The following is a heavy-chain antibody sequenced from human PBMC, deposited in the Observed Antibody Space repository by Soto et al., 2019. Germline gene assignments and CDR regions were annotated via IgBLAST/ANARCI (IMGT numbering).Heavy chain of an antibody. CDR2: ISGSGGST. V-gene: IGHV3-23*01. CDR3: ALSRRYCSSTSCYYNWFDP. J-gene: IGHJ5*02. CDR1: GFTFSSYA. Sequence: GGSLRLSCAASGFTFSSYAMSWVRQAPGKGLEWVSAISGSGGSTYYADSVKGRFTISRDNSKNTLYLQMNSLRAEDTAVYYCALSRRYCSSTSCYYNWFDPWGQGTLVTVSS. D-gene: IGHD2-2*01.